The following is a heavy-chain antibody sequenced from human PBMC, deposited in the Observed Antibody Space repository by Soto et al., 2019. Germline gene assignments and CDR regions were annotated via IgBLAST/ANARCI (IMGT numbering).Heavy chain of an antibody. D-gene: IGHD6-19*01. CDR2: SSGSGGST. CDR1: GFTFSSYA. Sequence: EVQLLESGGGLVQPGGSLRLSCAASGFTFSSYAMSWVRQAPGKGLEWVSASSGSGGSTYYADSVKGRFTISRDNSKNTLYLQMNSLRAEDTAVYYCAKDLGGWSWAAYFDYWGQGPLVTVSS. J-gene: IGHJ4*02. V-gene: IGHV3-23*01. CDR3: AKDLGGWSWAAYFDY.